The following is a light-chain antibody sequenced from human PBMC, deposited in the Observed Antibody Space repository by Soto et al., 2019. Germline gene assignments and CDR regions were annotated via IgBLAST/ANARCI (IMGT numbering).Light chain of an antibody. Sequence: DIQMTQSPSSLSASVGVRVTITCRPSHAIGNYLNWYQQKPGKAPNLLIFGATTLQSGVPSRFSGSGYGTNFTLIISVLQPEDFAIYYCQQCHATPLTFGQGTLLEI. J-gene: IGKJ5*01. CDR1: HAIGNY. V-gene: IGKV1-39*01. CDR3: QQCHATPLT. CDR2: GAT.